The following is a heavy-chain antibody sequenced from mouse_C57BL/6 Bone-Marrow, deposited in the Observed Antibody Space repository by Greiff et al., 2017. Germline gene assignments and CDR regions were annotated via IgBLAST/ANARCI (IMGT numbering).Heavy chain of an antibody. CDR1: GYTFTSYW. CDR2: IDPSDSYT. D-gene: IGHD2-4*01. CDR3: ARWEGLQVNYAMDY. Sequence: QVQLQQPGAELVMPGASVKLSCKASGYTFTSYWMHWVKQRPGQGLEWIGEIDPSDSYTNYNQKFKGKSTLTADKSSSTAYMQLTSLTSEDSAVYDCARWEGLQVNYAMDYWGQGTSVTVSS. J-gene: IGHJ4*01. V-gene: IGHV1-69*01.